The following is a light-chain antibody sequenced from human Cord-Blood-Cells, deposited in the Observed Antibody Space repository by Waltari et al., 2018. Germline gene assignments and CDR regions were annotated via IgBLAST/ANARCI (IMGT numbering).Light chain of an antibody. V-gene: IGLV2-23*01. CDR3: CSYAGSSSVV. J-gene: IGLJ2*01. Sequence: QSALTQPAPVSGSPGQSITISCTGTSRDVGSYNLVPWYQQHPGKAPKLMIYEGSKRPSGVSNRFSGSKSGNTASLTISGLQAEDEADYYCCSYAGSSSVVFGGGTKLTVL. CDR2: EGS. CDR1: SRDVGSYNL.